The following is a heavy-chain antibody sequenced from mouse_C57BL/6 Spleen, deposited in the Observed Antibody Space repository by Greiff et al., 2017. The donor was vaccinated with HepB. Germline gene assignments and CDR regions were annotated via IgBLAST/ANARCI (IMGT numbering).Heavy chain of an antibody. V-gene: IGHV1-80*01. Sequence: VKVVESGAELVKPGASVKISCKASGYAFSSYWMNWVKQRPGKGLEWIGQIYPGDGDTNYNGKFKGKATLTADKSSSTAYMQLSSLTSEDSAVYFCARGGAYYSNYDAMDYWGQGTSVTVSS. J-gene: IGHJ4*01. CDR1: GYAFSSYW. CDR3: ARGGAYYSNYDAMDY. CDR2: IYPGDGDT. D-gene: IGHD2-5*01.